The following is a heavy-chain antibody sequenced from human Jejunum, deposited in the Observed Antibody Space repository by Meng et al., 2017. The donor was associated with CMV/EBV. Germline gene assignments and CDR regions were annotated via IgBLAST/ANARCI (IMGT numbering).Heavy chain of an antibody. CDR1: YW. V-gene: IGHV3-7*01. Sequence: YWMSWVRQAPGKGLEWVANIKQDGSEKYYVDSVKGRFTISRDNAKNSLYLQMNSLRAEDTAVYYCARQVAGTRGYYYYYYGMDVWGQGTTVTVSS. CDR2: IKQDGSEK. J-gene: IGHJ6*02. CDR3: ARQVAGTRGYYYYYYGMDV. D-gene: IGHD6-19*01.